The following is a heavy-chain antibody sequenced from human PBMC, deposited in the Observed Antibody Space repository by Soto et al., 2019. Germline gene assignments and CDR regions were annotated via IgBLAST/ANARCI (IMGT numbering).Heavy chain of an antibody. Sequence: EVQLLESGGGLVQPGGSVRLSCAASGFRFSTYAQNWVRQAPGKGLEWVSVISGSGDRTYYADSVKGRFTISRDNSKNTLYLQMNSLRAEDTAVYYCANRYYDSSPDIGGWGQGTLVTVSS. CDR2: ISGSGDRT. CDR3: ANRYYDSSPDIGG. CDR1: GFRFSTYA. V-gene: IGHV3-23*01. D-gene: IGHD3-22*01. J-gene: IGHJ4*02.